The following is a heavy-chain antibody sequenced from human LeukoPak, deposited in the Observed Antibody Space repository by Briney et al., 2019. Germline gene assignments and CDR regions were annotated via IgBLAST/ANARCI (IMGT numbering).Heavy chain of an antibody. CDR3: AKVNWNYVAYYYYGMDV. CDR2: ISGKGVNT. D-gene: IGHD1-7*01. CDR1: GFTFSSYG. Sequence: GGSLRLSCAASGFTFSSYGMNWVRQAPGKGLEWVSSISGKGVNTYYADSVKGRFTISRDNSKNTLSLQMNSLRAEDTAVYFCAKVNWNYVAYYYYGMDVWGQGTTVTVSS. V-gene: IGHV3-23*01. J-gene: IGHJ6*02.